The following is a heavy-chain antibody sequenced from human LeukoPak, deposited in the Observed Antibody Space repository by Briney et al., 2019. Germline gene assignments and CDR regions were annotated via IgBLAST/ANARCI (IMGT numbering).Heavy chain of an antibody. Sequence: PSETLSLTCTVSGASVSNSLYYWSWIRQPPGKGLEWIGYIYYSGSTSYNPSLKSRVTISIDTSKSQFSLKLNSVTAADTAVYYCARVLRAASWRSYDYWGQGSLVTVSS. J-gene: IGHJ4*02. CDR3: ARVLRAASWRSYDY. CDR1: GASVSNSLYY. D-gene: IGHD6-25*01. CDR2: IYYSGST. V-gene: IGHV4-61*01.